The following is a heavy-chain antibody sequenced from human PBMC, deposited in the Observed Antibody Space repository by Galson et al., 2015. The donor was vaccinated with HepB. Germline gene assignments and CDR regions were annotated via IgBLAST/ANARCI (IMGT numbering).Heavy chain of an antibody. V-gene: IGHV5-51*01. Sequence: QSGAEVKKPGESLKISCKGSGYSFTSYWIGWVRQMPGKGLEWMGIIYPGDSDTRYSPSFQGQVTISADKSISTAYLQWSSLKASDTAMYYCARVVDYYDSSDPGWPNSWLQHYFDYWGQGTLVTVSS. D-gene: IGHD3-22*01. CDR1: GYSFTSYW. J-gene: IGHJ4*02. CDR3: ARVVDYYDSSDPGWPNSWLQHYFDY. CDR2: IYPGDSDT.